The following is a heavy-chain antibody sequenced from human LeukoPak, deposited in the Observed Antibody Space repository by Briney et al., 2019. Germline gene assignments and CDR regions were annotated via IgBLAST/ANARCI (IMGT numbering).Heavy chain of an antibody. CDR3: ATGYCGGDCWLPFFQH. D-gene: IGHD2-21*02. CDR2: FDPEDGET. V-gene: IGHV1-24*01. CDR1: GYTLTELS. J-gene: IGHJ1*01. Sequence: ASVKVSCKASGYTLTELSMHWVRQAPGKGLEWMGGFDPEDGETIYAQKFQGRVTMTEDTSTDTAYMELSSLRSEDTAVYYCATGYCGGDCWLPFFQHWGQGTLVTVSS.